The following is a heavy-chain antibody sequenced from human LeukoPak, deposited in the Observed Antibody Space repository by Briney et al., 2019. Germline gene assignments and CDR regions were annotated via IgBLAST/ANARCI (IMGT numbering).Heavy chain of an antibody. CDR1: GFTFSSYG. V-gene: IGHV3-30*18. CDR3: AKALFSGSYARNYFDY. CDR2: ISYDGSNK. Sequence: GGSLRLSCAASGFTFSSYGMHWVRQAPGKGLEWVAVISYDGSNKYYADSVKGRFTISRDNSKNTLYLQMNSLRVEDTAVYYCAKALFSGSYARNYFDYWGQGTLVTVSS. D-gene: IGHD1-26*01. J-gene: IGHJ4*02.